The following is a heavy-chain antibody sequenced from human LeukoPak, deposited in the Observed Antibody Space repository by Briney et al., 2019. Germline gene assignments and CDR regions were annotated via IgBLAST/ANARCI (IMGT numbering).Heavy chain of an antibody. D-gene: IGHD5-18*01. CDR2: ISWNSGSI. CDR3: AKKVDTEYYFDY. V-gene: IGHV3-9*01. Sequence: GGSLRLSCAASGLTFDDYAMHWVRQAPGKGLEWVSGISWNSGSIGYADSVKGRFTISRDNAKNSLYLQMNSLRAEDTALYYCAKKVDTEYYFDYWGQGTLVTVSS. CDR1: GLTFDDYA. J-gene: IGHJ4*02.